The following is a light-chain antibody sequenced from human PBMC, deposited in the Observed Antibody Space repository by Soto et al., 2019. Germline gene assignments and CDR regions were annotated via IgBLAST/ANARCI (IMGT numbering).Light chain of an antibody. CDR3: QQRSVWPIT. V-gene: IGKV3D-11*01. Sequence: EVVMTQSPATLSVSPGEGVTLSCRASPGIGDTLAWYQHKPGQTPRLLIYDTSTRATGVPARFSGSRSGTDFTLTVSSLEPEDFVLYFCQQRSVWPITIGQGTRLEIK. CDR1: PGIGDT. CDR2: DTS. J-gene: IGKJ5*01.